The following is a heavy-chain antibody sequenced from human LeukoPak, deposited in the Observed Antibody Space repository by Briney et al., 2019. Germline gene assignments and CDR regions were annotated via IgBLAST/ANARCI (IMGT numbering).Heavy chain of an antibody. Sequence: GGSLSLSCADSGLTGSHNYVSWVRQAPGKGLEWVSAIHTSGDTCYADSVKGRFTISRDTSKNTLYLQINSLRVEDTAVYYCIVFGDSNHWGQGTLVTVSS. CDR3: IVFGDSNH. V-gene: IGHV3-53*01. CDR1: GLTGSHNY. J-gene: IGHJ5*02. D-gene: IGHD4-17*01. CDR2: IHTSGDT.